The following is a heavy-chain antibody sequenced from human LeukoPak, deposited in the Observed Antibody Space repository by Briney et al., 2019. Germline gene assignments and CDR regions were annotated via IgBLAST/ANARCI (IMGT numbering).Heavy chain of an antibody. V-gene: IGHV3-7*01. D-gene: IGHD3-10*01. CDR2: IGEDGSEK. CDR1: GFTFRSYW. J-gene: IGHJ4*02. Sequence: GGSLRLSCAASGFTFRSYWMSWVRQAPGKGLAWVANIGEDGSEKYYVDPVKGRFTISRDNAKNSLYLQVNSLRAEDTAVYYCARGGSRGSADYWGQGTLVTVSS. CDR3: ARGGSRGSADY.